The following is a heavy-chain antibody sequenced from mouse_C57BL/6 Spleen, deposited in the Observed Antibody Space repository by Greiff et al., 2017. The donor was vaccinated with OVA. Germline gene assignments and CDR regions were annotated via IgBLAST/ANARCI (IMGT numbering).Heavy chain of an antibody. CDR3: ARQHGSSRDYCDY. V-gene: IGHV1-18*01. D-gene: IGHD1-1*01. CDR1: GYTFTDYN. J-gene: IGHJ2*01. Sequence: EVQLQQSGPELVKPGASVKIPCKASGYTFTDYNMDWVKQSHGKSLEWIGDINPNNGGTIYNQKFKGKATFTVDKSSSTAYMELRSLTSEDTAVYDCARQHGSSRDYCDYWGQGTTLTVSS. CDR2: INPNNGGT.